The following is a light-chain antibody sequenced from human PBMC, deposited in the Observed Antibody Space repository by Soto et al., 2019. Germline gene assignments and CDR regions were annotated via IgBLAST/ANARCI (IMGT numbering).Light chain of an antibody. V-gene: IGKV3D-20*01. CDR2: DAS. CDR3: QQYGSSPLT. CDR1: QSVSSSY. J-gene: IGKJ5*01. Sequence: EIVLTQSPATLSLSPGERATLSCGASQSVSSSYLAWYQQKPGLAPRLLIYDASSRATGIPDRFSGSWSGTDFTLTSSRLEHEDFAVYYWQQYGSSPLTFGQGTRLEIK.